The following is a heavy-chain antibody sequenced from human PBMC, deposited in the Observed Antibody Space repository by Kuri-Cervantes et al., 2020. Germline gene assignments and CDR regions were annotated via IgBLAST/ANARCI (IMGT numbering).Heavy chain of an antibody. V-gene: IGHV3-30*03. J-gene: IGHJ4*02. CDR1: GFTFSSYG. D-gene: IGHD2-15*01. CDR2: ISYDGSNK. CDR3: AREGSGGRTQVDY. Sequence: GESLKISCAASGFTFSSYGMHWVRQAPGKGLEWVAVISYDGSNKYYADSVKGRFTISRGNSKNTLYLQMNSLRAEDTAVYYCAREGSGGRTQVDYWGQGTLVTVSS.